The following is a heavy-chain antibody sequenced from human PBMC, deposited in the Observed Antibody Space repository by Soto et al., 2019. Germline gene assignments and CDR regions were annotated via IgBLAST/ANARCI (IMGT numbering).Heavy chain of an antibody. J-gene: IGHJ3*02. CDR1: GGSISSYY. CDR3: ANEGSQVVTPGGAFDI. D-gene: IGHD6-13*01. CDR2: IYTSGST. Sequence: PSETLSLTCTVSGGSISSYYWSWIRQPAGKGLEWIGRIYTSGSTNYNPSLKSRVTMSVDTSKNQFSLKLSSVTAADTAVYYCANEGSQVVTPGGAFDIWGQGTMVTVSS. V-gene: IGHV4-4*07.